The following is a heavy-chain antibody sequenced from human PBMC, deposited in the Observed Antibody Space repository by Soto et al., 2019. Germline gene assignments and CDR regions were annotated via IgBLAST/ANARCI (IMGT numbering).Heavy chain of an antibody. V-gene: IGHV3-7*01. CDR2: IKQDGSEE. D-gene: IGHD6-13*01. CDR3: ARIAASGRGWDV. J-gene: IGHJ6*02. CDR1: GFTFSSYW. Sequence: EVQLVESGGGLVQPGGSLRLSCVDSGFTFSSYWMSWVRQAPVKGLDWVGNIKQDGSEENYVDSVKGRFTISRDNAKNSMYLQMNSLRAEDTAVYYCARIAASGRGWDVWGQGTTVVVSS.